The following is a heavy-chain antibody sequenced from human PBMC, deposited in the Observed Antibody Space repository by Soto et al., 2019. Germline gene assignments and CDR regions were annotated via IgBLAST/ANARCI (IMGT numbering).Heavy chain of an antibody. CDR2: ISYDGSNK. CDR3: AREGQDYDKGNYFDY. D-gene: IGHD3-22*01. CDR1: GFTFSSYA. J-gene: IGHJ4*02. V-gene: IGHV3-30-3*01. Sequence: QVQLVESGGGVVQPGRSLRLSCAASGFTFSSYAMHWVRQAPGKGLEWVAVISYDGSNKYYADSVKGRFTISRDNSKNTQYLQMNSMRAEDTAVYYCAREGQDYDKGNYFDYWGQGTLVTVSS.